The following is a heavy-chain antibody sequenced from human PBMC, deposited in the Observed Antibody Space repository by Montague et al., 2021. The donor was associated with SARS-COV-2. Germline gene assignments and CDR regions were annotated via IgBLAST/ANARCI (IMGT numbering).Heavy chain of an antibody. CDR1: GVSITSTNW. Sequence: SETLSLTCAVSGVSITSTNWWCLVRQPPGKGLEWIGEISYGGIATYNPSLKSRATISIDRSRNLFSLQLGSVTAAATAIYYCAGKVLTVPADYWGQGTLVTVS. D-gene: IGHD4-11*01. CDR2: ISYGGIA. V-gene: IGHV4-4*02. J-gene: IGHJ4*02. CDR3: AGKVLTVPADY.